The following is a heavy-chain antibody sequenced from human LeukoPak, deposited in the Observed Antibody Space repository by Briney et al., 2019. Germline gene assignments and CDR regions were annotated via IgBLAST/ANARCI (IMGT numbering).Heavy chain of an antibody. J-gene: IGHJ6*02. Sequence: PGGSLRLSCAVSGFTVSSNYMSWVRQAPGKGLVWVSRINSDGSSTSYADSVKGRFTISRDNAKNTLYLQMNSLRAEDTAVYYCARDSSGQRPHGMDVWGQGTTVTVSS. D-gene: IGHD3-3*01. CDR1: GFTVSSNY. CDR2: INSDGSST. V-gene: IGHV3-74*01. CDR3: ARDSSGQRPHGMDV.